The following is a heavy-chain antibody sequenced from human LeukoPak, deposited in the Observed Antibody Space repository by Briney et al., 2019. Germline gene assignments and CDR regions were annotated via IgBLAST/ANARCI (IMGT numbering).Heavy chain of an antibody. Sequence: SETLSLTCGVSGYSISSGYFWGWIRQPPGKGLEWIGSINHSGRTFYNPSLKNRVTISVDTSKNQFSLKLTSLTAADAAIYYCARDLNRLVRGGLDYWGQGTLVTVSS. CDR2: INHSGRT. V-gene: IGHV4-38-2*02. J-gene: IGHJ4*02. D-gene: IGHD3-10*01. CDR1: GYSISSGYF. CDR3: ARDLNRLVRGGLDY.